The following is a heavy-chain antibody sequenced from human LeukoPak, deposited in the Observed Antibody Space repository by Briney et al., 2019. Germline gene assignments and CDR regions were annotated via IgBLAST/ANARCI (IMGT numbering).Heavy chain of an antibody. CDR3: AKDPRAGYCSSTSCYTGGLFDY. D-gene: IGHD2-2*02. J-gene: IGHJ4*02. Sequence: GGSLRLSCAASGFTFSSYAMSWVRQAPGKGLEWVSAISGSGGSTYYADSVKGRFTISRDNSKNTLCLQMNSLRAEDTAVYYCAKDPRAGYCSSTSCYTGGLFDYWGQGTLVTVSS. CDR1: GFTFSSYA. CDR2: ISGSGGST. V-gene: IGHV3-23*01.